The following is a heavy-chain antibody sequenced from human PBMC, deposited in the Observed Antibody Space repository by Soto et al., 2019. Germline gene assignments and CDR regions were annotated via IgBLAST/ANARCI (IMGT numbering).Heavy chain of an antibody. V-gene: IGHV3-74*01. CDR2: IDGVGAGT. CDR1: GFTFTNYW. CDR3: AKGPYSSPQNYYYYYGMDV. D-gene: IGHD6-13*01. Sequence: GGSLRLSCAASGFTFTNYWMHWVRQVPGKGLVWVSRIDGVGAGTSYSDSVRGRFTISRDNAENMLYLQMNSLRAEDTAVYYCAKGPYSSPQNYYYYYGMDVWGQGTTVTVSS. J-gene: IGHJ6*02.